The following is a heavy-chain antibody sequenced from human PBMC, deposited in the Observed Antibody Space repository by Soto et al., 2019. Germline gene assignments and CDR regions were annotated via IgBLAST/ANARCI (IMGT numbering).Heavy chain of an antibody. D-gene: IGHD1-7*01. CDR3: ARDLGSGSTFAYEI. CDR2: IYYSGST. J-gene: IGHJ3*02. V-gene: IGHV4-59*01. Sequence: ASETLSLTCTVSGGSIDDYFWTWIRQPPGEGLEWIGYIYYSGSTYYSPSLKSRVTISLHTSENQISLKLKSVTAADTAVYYCARDLGSGSTFAYEIWGQGTVVTVSS. CDR1: GGSIDDYF.